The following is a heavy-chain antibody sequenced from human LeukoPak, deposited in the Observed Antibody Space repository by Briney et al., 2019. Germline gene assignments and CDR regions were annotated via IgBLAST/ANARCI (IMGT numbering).Heavy chain of an antibody. D-gene: IGHD3-22*01. J-gene: IGHJ3*02. V-gene: IGHV1-46*01. CDR3: ARDFMGLAYYYDSSGYYAPRGAFDI. Sequence: GASVKVSCKASGYTFTSYYMHWVRQAPGQGLEWMGIINPSGGSTSYAQKFQGRVTMTRDMSTSTVYMELSSLRSEDTAVYYCARDFMGLAYYYDSSGYYAPRGAFDIWGQGTMVTVSS. CDR2: INPSGGST. CDR1: GYTFTSYY.